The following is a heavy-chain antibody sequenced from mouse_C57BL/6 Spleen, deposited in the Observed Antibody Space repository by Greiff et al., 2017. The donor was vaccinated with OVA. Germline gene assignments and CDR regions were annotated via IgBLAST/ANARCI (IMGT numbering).Heavy chain of an antibody. CDR2: INPSSGYT. CDR3: ARGDDYAYAMDY. Sequence: VQLQQSGAELARPGASVKMSCKASGYTFTSYTMHWVKQRPGQGLEWIGYINPSSGYTKYNQKFKDKATLTADKSSSTAYMQLSSLTSEDSAVYYCARGDDYAYAMDYWGQGTSVTVSS. V-gene: IGHV1-4*01. CDR1: GYTFTSYT. D-gene: IGHD2-4*01. J-gene: IGHJ4*01.